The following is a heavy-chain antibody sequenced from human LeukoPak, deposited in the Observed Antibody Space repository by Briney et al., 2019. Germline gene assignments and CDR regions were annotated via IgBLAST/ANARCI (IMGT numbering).Heavy chain of an antibody. J-gene: IGHJ5*02. Sequence: KPSETLSLTCTVSGGSISSYYWSWIRQPPGKGLEWIGYIYYSGSTNYNPSLKSRVTISVDTSKNQFSLKLSSVTAADTAVYYCARVNYDFWSGYLWFDPWGQGTLVTVSS. CDR3: ARVNYDFWSGYLWFDP. D-gene: IGHD3-3*01. V-gene: IGHV4-59*01. CDR2: IYYSGST. CDR1: GGSISSYY.